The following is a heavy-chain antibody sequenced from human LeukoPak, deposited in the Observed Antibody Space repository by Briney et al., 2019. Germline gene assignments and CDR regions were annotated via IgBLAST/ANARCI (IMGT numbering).Heavy chain of an antibody. J-gene: IGHJ4*02. V-gene: IGHV1-18*01. Sequence: ASVKVSCKTSRYTFTSYGISWVRQAPGQGLEWMGWISAYNGNTNYAQKLQGRVTMTTDTSTSTAYMELRSLRSDDTAVYYCATTVTRNYYFDYWGQGTLVTVSS. D-gene: IGHD4-17*01. CDR3: ATTVTRNYYFDY. CDR1: RYTFTSYG. CDR2: ISAYNGNT.